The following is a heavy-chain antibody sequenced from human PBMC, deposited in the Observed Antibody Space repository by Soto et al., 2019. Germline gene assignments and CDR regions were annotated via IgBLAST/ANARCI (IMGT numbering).Heavy chain of an antibody. V-gene: IGHV3-66*01. CDR2: IYSGGST. J-gene: IGHJ6*02. D-gene: IGHD3-3*01. Sequence: EVQLVESGGGLVQPGGSLRLSCAASGFTVSSNYMSWVRQAPGKGLEWVSVIYSGGSTYYADSVKGRFTISRDNSKNTLYLQMNSLGARDKAVYYCAKGGGRFLGPHDSGMDVWGQGTTVTVSS. CDR1: GFTVSSNY. CDR3: AKGGGRFLGPHDSGMDV.